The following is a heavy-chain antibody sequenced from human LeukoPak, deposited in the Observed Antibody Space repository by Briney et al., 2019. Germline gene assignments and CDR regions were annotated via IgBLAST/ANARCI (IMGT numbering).Heavy chain of an antibody. CDR1: GGSINNYY. CDR3: ARQSGSSTWSSDY. CDR2: INHSGST. D-gene: IGHD6-13*01. Sequence: SETLSLTCTVSGGSINNYYWSWIRQPPGKGLEWIGEINHSGSTNYNPSLKSRVTISVDTPKNQFSLNLSSVTAADTAVYYCARQSGSSTWSSDYWGQGTLVTVSS. J-gene: IGHJ4*02. V-gene: IGHV4-34*01.